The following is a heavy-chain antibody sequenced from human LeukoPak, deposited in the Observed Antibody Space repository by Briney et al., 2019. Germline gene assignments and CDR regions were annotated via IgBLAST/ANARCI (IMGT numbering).Heavy chain of an antibody. CDR2: IYNSGST. Sequence: SETLSLTCTVSGGSISSYYWSWIRQPPGKGLEWIGYIYNSGSTNYNPSLKSRVTTSVDTSKNQFSLKLTSVTAADTAVYNCARNKYYDILTGYIYYGMDVWGQGTTVTVSS. J-gene: IGHJ6*02. V-gene: IGHV4-59*12. CDR3: ARNKYYDILTGYIYYGMDV. CDR1: GGSISSYY. D-gene: IGHD3-9*01.